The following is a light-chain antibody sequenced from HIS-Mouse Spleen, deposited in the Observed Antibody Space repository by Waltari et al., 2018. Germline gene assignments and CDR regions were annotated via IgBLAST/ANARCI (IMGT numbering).Light chain of an antibody. V-gene: IGLV3-1*01. CDR1: KLGDKS. CDR2: QDS. J-gene: IGLJ2*01. Sequence: SYELTQPPSVSVSPGQTASLTCSGDKLGDKSACWYQQKPGQSPVLVLYQDSKRPSGIPERFSGSNSGNTATLTISGTQAMDEADYYCQAWDSSTAVFGGGTKLTVL. CDR3: QAWDSSTAV.